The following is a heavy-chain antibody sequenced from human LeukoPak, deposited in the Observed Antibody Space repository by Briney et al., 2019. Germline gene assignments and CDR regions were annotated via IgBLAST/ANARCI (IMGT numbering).Heavy chain of an antibody. CDR3: ARGDYDILTGYPIGAFDI. CDR2: IYASGST. CDR1: GGSISSYY. V-gene: IGHV4-4*07. D-gene: IGHD3-9*01. Sequence: SETLSLTCTVSGGSISSYYWSWIRQPAGKGLEWIGRIYASGSTKYNPSLKSRVTMSVDTSKNQFSLKLSSVTAADTAVYYCARGDYDILTGYPIGAFDIWGQGTTVIVSS. J-gene: IGHJ3*02.